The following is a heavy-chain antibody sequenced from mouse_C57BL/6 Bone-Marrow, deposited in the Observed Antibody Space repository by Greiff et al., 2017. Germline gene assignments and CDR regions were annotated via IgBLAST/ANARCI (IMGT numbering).Heavy chain of an antibody. D-gene: IGHD2-4*01. CDR2: IWRGGST. J-gene: IGHJ1*03. V-gene: IGHV2-5*01. CDR1: GFSLTSYG. CDR3: AKTKDYDRWYFDV. Sequence: QVQLQQSGPGLVQPSQSLSITCTVSGFSLTSYGVNWVRQSPGKGLEWLGVIWRGGSTDSNAAFMSRLSITKDNSKGQVFFKMNSLQADDTAIYXCAKTKDYDRWYFDVWGTGTTVTVAS.